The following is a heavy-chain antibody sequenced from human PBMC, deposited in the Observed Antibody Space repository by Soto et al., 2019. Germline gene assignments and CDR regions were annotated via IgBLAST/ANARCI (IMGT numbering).Heavy chain of an antibody. CDR1: GGTFSSYA. Sequence: QVQLVQSGAEVKKPGSSVKVSCKASGGTFSSYAISWVRQAPGQGLEWMGGIIPIFGTANYAQKFQGRVTITADEPPSTAYMELSSLRSEDTAVYYCGRLVGDTSPPRRDAFDIGGKGKMVTVSS. D-gene: IGHD1-26*01. CDR2: IIPIFGTA. CDR3: GRLVGDTSPPRRDAFDI. V-gene: IGHV1-69*01. J-gene: IGHJ3*02.